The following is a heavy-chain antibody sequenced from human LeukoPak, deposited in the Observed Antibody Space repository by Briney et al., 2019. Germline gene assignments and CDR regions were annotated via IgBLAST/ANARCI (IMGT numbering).Heavy chain of an antibody. Sequence: GGYYWXXXRQDPGKGLEWIGSIYFSRSTYYNPSLKSRVTISVDTSKNQFSLKLSSVTAADTAVYYCARSVHYYDSSGSDFDYWGQGTLVTVSS. V-gene: IGHV4-31*02. J-gene: IGHJ4*02. CDR2: IYFSRST. D-gene: IGHD3-22*01. CDR1: GGYY. CDR3: ARSVHYYDSSGSDFDY.